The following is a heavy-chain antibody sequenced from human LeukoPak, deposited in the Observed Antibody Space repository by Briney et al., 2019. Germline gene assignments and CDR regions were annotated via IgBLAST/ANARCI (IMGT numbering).Heavy chain of an antibody. J-gene: IGHJ4*02. D-gene: IGHD6-19*01. CDR1: GGSFSGYY. CDR2: INHSGST. V-gene: IGHV4-34*01. CDR3: AKEREYSSGWYVGDYFDY. Sequence: ASETLSLTCAVYGGSFSGYYWSWIRQPPGKGLEWIGEINHSGSTNYNPSLKSRVTISVDTSKNQFSLKLSSVTAADTAVYYCAKEREYSSGWYVGDYFDYWGQGTLVTVSS.